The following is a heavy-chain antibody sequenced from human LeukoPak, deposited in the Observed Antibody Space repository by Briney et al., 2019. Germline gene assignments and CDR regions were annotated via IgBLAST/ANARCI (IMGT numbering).Heavy chain of an antibody. V-gene: IGHV3-23*01. CDR1: GFTFSTYG. CDR2: VTPSGDPT. Sequence: GGSLRLSCAGSGFTFSTYGMNWVRQAPGKGLEWVSGVTPSGDPTYYADSVKGRFTISRDNSKNTLYLQMNSLRAEDTAIYYCARDERLLSFLKWGQGTLVTVSS. CDR3: ARDERLLSFLK. J-gene: IGHJ4*02. D-gene: IGHD3-3*01.